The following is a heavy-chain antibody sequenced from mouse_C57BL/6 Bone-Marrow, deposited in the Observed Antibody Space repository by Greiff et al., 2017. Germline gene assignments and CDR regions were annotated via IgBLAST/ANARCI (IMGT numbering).Heavy chain of an antibody. D-gene: IGHD2-4*01. CDR3: AMGYDYDGDYYAMDY. Sequence: QVQLQQPGAELVKPGASVKVSCKASGYTFTSYWMHWVKQRPGQGLEWIGRIHPSDSDTNYNQKFKGKATLTVDKSSSTAYMQLSSLTSEDSAVYYCAMGYDYDGDYYAMDYGGQGTSGTVSS. V-gene: IGHV1-74*01. J-gene: IGHJ4*01. CDR1: GYTFTSYW. CDR2: IHPSDSDT.